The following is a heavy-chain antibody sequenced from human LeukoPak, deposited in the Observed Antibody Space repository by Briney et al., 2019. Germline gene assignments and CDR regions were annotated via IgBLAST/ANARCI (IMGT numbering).Heavy chain of an antibody. Sequence: GGSLRLSCAASGFTFSSYAMSWVRQAPGKGLEWVSSISSSSSYIYYADSVKGRFTISRDNAKNSLYLQMNSLRAEDTAVYYCARDSRNYDILTGYYQNWFDPWGQGTLVTVSS. CDR3: ARDSRNYDILTGYYQNWFDP. V-gene: IGHV3-21*01. J-gene: IGHJ5*02. D-gene: IGHD3-9*01. CDR1: GFTFSSYA. CDR2: ISSSSSYI.